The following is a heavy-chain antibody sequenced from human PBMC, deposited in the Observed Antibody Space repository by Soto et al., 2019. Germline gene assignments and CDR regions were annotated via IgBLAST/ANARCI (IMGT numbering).Heavy chain of an antibody. CDR1: GGSISSSSYY. Sequence: SETLSLTCTVSGGSISSSSYYWGWIRHPPGKGLEWIGSIYYSGSTYYNPSLKSRVTISVDTSKNQFSRKLSSVTAADSAVYYCARHTPAISISDHWGQGTLVTVSS. CDR3: ARHTPAISISDH. J-gene: IGHJ4*02. V-gene: IGHV4-39*01. D-gene: IGHD2-15*01. CDR2: IYYSGST.